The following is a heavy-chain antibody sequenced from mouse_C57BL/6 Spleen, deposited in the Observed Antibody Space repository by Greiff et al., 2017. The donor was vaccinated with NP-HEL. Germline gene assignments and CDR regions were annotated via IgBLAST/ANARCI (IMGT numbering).Heavy chain of an antibody. CDR3: ARSGYGSSSWFAY. CDR2: IYPGSGST. D-gene: IGHD1-1*01. V-gene: IGHV1-55*01. CDR1: GYTFTSYW. J-gene: IGHJ3*01. Sequence: QVQLKQSGAELVKPGASVKMSCKASGYTFTSYWITWVKQRPGQGLEWIGDIYPGSGSTNYNEKFKSKATLTVDTSSSTAYMQLSSLTSEDSAVYYCARSGYGSSSWFAYWGQGTLVTVSA.